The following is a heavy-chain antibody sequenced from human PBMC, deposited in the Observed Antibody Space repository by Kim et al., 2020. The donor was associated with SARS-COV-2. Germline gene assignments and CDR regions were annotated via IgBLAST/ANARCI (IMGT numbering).Heavy chain of an antibody. V-gene: IGHV3-30*07. D-gene: IGHD3-22*01. Sequence: ADSVKGRLIISRDHPKNTLYLPMNSLRAEDTAVYYCATVVFYYDAGYFKNWGQGTLVIVSS. J-gene: IGHJ1*01. CDR3: ATVVFYYDAGYFKN.